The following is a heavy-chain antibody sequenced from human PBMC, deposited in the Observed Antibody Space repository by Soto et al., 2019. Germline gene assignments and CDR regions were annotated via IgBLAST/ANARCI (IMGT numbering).Heavy chain of an antibody. Sequence: QVQLVESGGGVVQPGRSLRLSCAASGFTFSSYAMHWVRQAPGKGLEWVAVISYDGSNKYYADSVKGRFTISRDNSKNTLYLQMNSLRAEDTAVYYCARTAMVVNDASDIWGQGTMVTVSS. CDR3: ARTAMVVNDASDI. D-gene: IGHD5-18*01. V-gene: IGHV3-30-3*01. CDR1: GFTFSSYA. J-gene: IGHJ3*02. CDR2: ISYDGSNK.